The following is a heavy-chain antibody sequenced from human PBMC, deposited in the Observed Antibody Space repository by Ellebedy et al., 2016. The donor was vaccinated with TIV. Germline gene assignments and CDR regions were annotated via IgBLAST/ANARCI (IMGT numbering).Heavy chain of an antibody. V-gene: IGHV3-43*01. CDR1: GSPFDAYS. CDR2: ISWNGNGA. J-gene: IGHJ3*02. Sequence: PGGSLRLSCAASGSPFDAYSLHWGLHVPGRGLELLSIISWNGNGAYYADSVKGRFTISRDNSNNSLYLQMSSLRTEDTTLYYCAKEPFDSWGRGTMVIVSS. CDR3: AKEPFDS.